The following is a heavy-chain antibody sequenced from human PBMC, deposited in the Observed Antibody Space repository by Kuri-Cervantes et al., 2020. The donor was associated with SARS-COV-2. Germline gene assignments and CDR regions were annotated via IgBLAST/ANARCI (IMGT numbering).Heavy chain of an antibody. D-gene: IGHD4-17*01. CDR3: ARDLYGDYAGAFDI. Sequence: ASVKVSCKASGYTFTSYAMNWVRQAPGQGLEWMGWINTNTGNPTYAQGFTGRFVFSLDTSVSTAYLQISSLKAEDTAVYYCARDLYGDYAGAFDIWGQGTMVTVSS. CDR2: INTNTGNP. CDR1: GYTFTSYA. V-gene: IGHV7-4-1*02. J-gene: IGHJ3*02.